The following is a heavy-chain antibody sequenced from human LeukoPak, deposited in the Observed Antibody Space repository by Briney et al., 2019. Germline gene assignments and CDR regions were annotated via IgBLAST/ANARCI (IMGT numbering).Heavy chain of an antibody. V-gene: IGHV1-24*01. CDR1: GYSLTGLA. CDR3: ATFQAYANSGHLRPYFDY. J-gene: IGHJ4*02. CDR2: SDPEDAKT. D-gene: IGHD3-22*01. Sequence: ASVKVPCKISGYSLTGLAIHWVRQAPGKGLEWMGGSDPEDAKTSFAEKFQGRVTFTEDTSTDTAFMELSRLRSDDSAVYYCATFQAYANSGHLRPYFDYWGQGTLVTVSS.